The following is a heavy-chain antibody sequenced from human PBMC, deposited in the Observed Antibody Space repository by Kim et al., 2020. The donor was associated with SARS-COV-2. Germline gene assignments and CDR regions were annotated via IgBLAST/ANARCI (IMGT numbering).Heavy chain of an antibody. CDR2: IYYSGST. CDR3: ARAMGITIFGVVIINLFDP. CDR1: GGSISSGGYY. V-gene: IGHV4-31*03. J-gene: IGHJ5*02. D-gene: IGHD3-3*01. Sequence: SETLSLTCTVSGGSISSGGYYWSWIRQHPGKGLEWIGYIYYSGSTYYNPSLKSRVTISVDTSKNQFSLKLSSVTAADTAVYYCARAMGITIFGVVIINLFDPRGQGTPLPAAS.